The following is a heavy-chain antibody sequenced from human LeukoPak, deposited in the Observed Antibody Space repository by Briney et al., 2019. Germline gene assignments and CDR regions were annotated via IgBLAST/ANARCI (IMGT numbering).Heavy chain of an antibody. Sequence: ASVKVSCKASGYTFIDYHIHWVRQAPGQGLEWMGRISPNSGGTVIAPKFLGRVSLTRDTSITTTYMDLSNLTPDDTAVYYCAREYTTSPFNFFNPWGQGTLVNVSS. CDR2: ISPNSGGT. D-gene: IGHD1-14*01. CDR1: GYTFIDYH. CDR3: AREYTTSPFNFFNP. V-gene: IGHV1-2*06. J-gene: IGHJ5*02.